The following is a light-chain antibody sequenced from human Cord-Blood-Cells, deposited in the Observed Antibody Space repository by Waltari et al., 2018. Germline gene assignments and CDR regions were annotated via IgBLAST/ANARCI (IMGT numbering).Light chain of an antibody. CDR1: SSDTGGYNY. CDR2: DVS. J-gene: IGLJ1*01. CDR3: CSYAGSYTFV. Sequence: QSALTQPRSVSGSPGQSVTITCTVTSSDTGGYNYVSWYQQHPGKAPKLMIYDVSNRPSGVPVRFSGSKSGNTASLTISGLQAEDEADYYCCSYAGSYTFVFGTGTKVTVL. V-gene: IGLV2-11*01.